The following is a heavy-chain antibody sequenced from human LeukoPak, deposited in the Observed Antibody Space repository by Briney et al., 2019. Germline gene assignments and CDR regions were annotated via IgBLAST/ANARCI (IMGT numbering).Heavy chain of an antibody. Sequence: GGSLRLSCAASGFTFSRDDMHWVRQATGKGLEWVSGIGTAGDTYYPGSVKGRFTISRENAKNCLYLQMNSLRAGDTAVYYCYNMPDIAAAGTEAYYYGMDVWGQGTTVTVSS. V-gene: IGHV3-13*01. CDR2: IGTAGDT. CDR1: GFTFSRDD. J-gene: IGHJ6*02. CDR3: YNMPDIAAAGTEAYYYGMDV. D-gene: IGHD6-13*01.